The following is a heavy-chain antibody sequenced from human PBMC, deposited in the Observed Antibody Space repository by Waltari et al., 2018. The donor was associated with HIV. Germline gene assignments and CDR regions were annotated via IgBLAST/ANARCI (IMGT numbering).Heavy chain of an antibody. V-gene: IGHV3-30*18. CDR3: AKDKGGVTYIFDY. Sequence: QVQLVASGGGVVQPGRSLRVSCAAAGFNWGPYGMHWVRQAPGKGLEWVAFIAYDGDNKYYADSVKGRCTLSRDNSKNTVYLQINSLRAEDSAVYYCAKDKGGVTYIFDYWGQGTLVTVSS. D-gene: IGHD1-1*01. J-gene: IGHJ4*02. CDR2: IAYDGDNK. CDR1: GFNWGPYG.